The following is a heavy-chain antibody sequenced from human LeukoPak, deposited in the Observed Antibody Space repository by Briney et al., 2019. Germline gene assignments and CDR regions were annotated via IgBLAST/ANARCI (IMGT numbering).Heavy chain of an antibody. V-gene: IGHV3-48*03. J-gene: IGHJ3*02. Sequence: PGGSLRLSCEGSGFTFSSYEMNWVREAPGKGLEWVSYISSSGDTVFYADSVKGRSTISRDNAKKSLYLQMNSLRADDTAIYYCARQRRDGYNSALDIWGQGTMVTVSS. CDR3: ARQRRDGYNSALDI. CDR2: ISSSGDTV. CDR1: GFTFSSYE. D-gene: IGHD5-24*01.